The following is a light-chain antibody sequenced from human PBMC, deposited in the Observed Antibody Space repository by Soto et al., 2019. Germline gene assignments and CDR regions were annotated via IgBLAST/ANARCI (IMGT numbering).Light chain of an antibody. J-gene: IGLJ1*01. V-gene: IGLV2-14*01. CDR1: GSDVGGCNY. CDR3: SSYTSSSTLPYV. CDR2: EVS. Sequence: QSVLTQPASVSGSPGQSITISCTGTGSDVGGCNYVSWYQQHPGKAPKLMIYEVSNRPSGVSNRFSGSKSGNTASLTISGLQAEDEADYYCSSYTSSSTLPYVFGAGTKVTVL.